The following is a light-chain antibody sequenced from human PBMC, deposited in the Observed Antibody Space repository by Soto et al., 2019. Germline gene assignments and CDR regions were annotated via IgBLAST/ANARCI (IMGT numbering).Light chain of an antibody. V-gene: IGKV3-15*01. J-gene: IGKJ5*01. CDR3: QQYYYWPRT. CDR2: GAS. CDR1: QNIHTK. Sequence: EIVMTQSPATLSVSPGARATLSCRAGQNIHTKVAWYHQKPGQAPRLLFYGASTGATGLPARFSGSGYGTEGPITINSLQAEDGVVYYGQQYYYWPRTFGQGTRLEIK.